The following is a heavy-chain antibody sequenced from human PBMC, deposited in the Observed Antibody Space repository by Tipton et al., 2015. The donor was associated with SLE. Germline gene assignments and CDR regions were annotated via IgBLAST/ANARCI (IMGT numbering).Heavy chain of an antibody. J-gene: IGHJ2*01. CDR3: ARVGEHDYGETHYWYFDL. CDR1: GYTFTSYG. Sequence: QLVQSGPEVKKPGASVKVSCKASGYTFTSYGISWVRQAPGQGLEWMGWISAYNGNTNYAQKLQGRVTMTTDTSTSTAYMELRSLRSDDTAVYYCARVGEHDYGETHYWYFDLWGRGPLVTVSS. V-gene: IGHV1-18*01. D-gene: IGHD4-17*01. CDR2: ISAYNGNT.